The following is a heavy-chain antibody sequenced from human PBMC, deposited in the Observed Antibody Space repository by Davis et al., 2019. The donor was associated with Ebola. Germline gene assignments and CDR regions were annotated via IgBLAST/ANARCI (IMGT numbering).Heavy chain of an antibody. CDR1: GFTFSSYG. Sequence: PGGSLRLSCAASGFTFSSYGMHWVRQAPGKGLEWVAVISYDGSNKYYADSVKGRFTISRDNSKNTLYLQMNSLRAEDTAVYYCARGESYYDILTGPFDYWGQGTLVTVSS. J-gene: IGHJ4*02. V-gene: IGHV3-30*03. CDR3: ARGESYYDILTGPFDY. CDR2: ISYDGSNK. D-gene: IGHD3-9*01.